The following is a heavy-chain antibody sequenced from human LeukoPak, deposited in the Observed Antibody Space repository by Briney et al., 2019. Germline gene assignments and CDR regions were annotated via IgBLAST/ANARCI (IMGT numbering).Heavy chain of an antibody. J-gene: IGHJ6*02. Sequence: SETLSLTCAVSGGSISSGGYSWSWIRQPPGKGLEWIGYIYHSGSTYYNPSLKSRVTISVDRSKNQFSLKLSSVTAADTAAYYCASAGYDLSYGSGSYHYYGMDVWGQGTTATVSS. D-gene: IGHD3-10*01. CDR2: IYHSGST. V-gene: IGHV4-30-2*01. CDR3: ASAGYDLSYGSGSYHYYGMDV. CDR1: GGSISSGGYS.